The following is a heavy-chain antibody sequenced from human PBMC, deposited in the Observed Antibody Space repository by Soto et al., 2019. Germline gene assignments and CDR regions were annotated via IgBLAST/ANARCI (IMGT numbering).Heavy chain of an antibody. D-gene: IGHD3-10*01. V-gene: IGHV3-30*18. CDR1: GFTFSSYG. CDR2: ISYDGSNK. J-gene: IGHJ4*02. Sequence: QVQLVESGGGVVQPGRSLRLSCAASGFTFSSYGMHWVRQAPGKGLEWVAVISYDGSNKYYADSVKGRFTISRDNSKNTLYLQMNSLRAEDTAVYYCAKSAWFGELSEIGLVDYWGQGTLVTVSS. CDR3: AKSAWFGELSEIGLVDY.